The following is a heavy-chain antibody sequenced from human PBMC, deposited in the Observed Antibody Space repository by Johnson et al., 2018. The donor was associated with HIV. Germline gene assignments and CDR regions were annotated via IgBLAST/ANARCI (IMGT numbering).Heavy chain of an antibody. D-gene: IGHD6-19*01. CDR2: IKQDGSEK. Sequence: VQLVESGGGLAQPGGSLKVSCAASGFSFSNYWMSWVRQAPGKGLEWVANIKQDGSEKYYVDSVKGRFTISRDNAKNSLYLQMNSLRAEDTAVYYCARERSGWYGDAFDIWGQGTMVTVSS. CDR1: GFSFSNYW. V-gene: IGHV3-7*03. CDR3: ARERSGWYGDAFDI. J-gene: IGHJ3*02.